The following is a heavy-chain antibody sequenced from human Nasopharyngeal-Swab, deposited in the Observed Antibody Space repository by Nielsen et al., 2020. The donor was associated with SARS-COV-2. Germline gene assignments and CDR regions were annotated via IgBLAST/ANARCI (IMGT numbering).Heavy chain of an antibody. V-gene: IGHV3-53*01. D-gene: IGHD2/OR15-2a*01. J-gene: IGHJ4*02. CDR3: ARGLSPYDY. CDR2: IYSGGST. CDR1: GFTVSSNY. Sequence: GESLKISCAASGFTVSSNYMSWVRQAPGKGLEWVSVIYSGGSTYYADSVKSRFTISRDNSKNTLYLQMNSLRAEDTAVYYCARGLSPYDYWGQGTLVTVSS.